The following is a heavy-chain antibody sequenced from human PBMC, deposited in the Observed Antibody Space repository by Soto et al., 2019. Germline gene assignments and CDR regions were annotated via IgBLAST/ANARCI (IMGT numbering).Heavy chain of an antibody. CDR2: IWYDGTQK. J-gene: IGHJ4*02. Sequence: QVQLEESGGGVVQPGRSLRLSCEASGFTFNTYSMHWVLQPPGKGLEWLAAIWYDGTQKYYADSVKGRFIISRDNSKETLYLEMNSLRAEDTAVYYCARAGGTTVTGLWHFDSWGQGTLVTVSS. D-gene: IGHD4-17*01. V-gene: IGHV3-33*01. CDR3: ARAGGTTVTGLWHFDS. CDR1: GFTFNTYS.